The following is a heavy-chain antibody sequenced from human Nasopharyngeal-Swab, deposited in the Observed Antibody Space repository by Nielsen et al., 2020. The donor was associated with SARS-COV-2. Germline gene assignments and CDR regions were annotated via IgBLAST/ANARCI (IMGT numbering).Heavy chain of an antibody. CDR2: ISYDGSNK. Sequence: GGSLRLPCAASGFTFSSYAMHWVRQAPGKGLEWVAVISYDGSNKYYADSVKGRFTISRDNSKNTLYLQMNSLRAEDTAVYYCTRAYCSSTACYPQFDPWGQGTLVTVSS. CDR1: GFTFSSYA. V-gene: IGHV3-30-3*01. CDR3: TRAYCSSTACYPQFDP. J-gene: IGHJ5*02. D-gene: IGHD2-2*01.